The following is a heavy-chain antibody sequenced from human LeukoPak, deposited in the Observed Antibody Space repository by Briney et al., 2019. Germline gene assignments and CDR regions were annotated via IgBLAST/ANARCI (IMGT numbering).Heavy chain of an antibody. CDR1: GGSFSGYY. V-gene: IGHV4-34*01. CDR3: ARLPRWELLRPEPYYFDY. Sequence: SETLSLTCAVYGGSFSGYYWSWIRQPPGKGLEWIGEINHSGSTNYNPSLKSRVTISVDTSKNQFSLKLSSVTAADTAVYYCARLPRWELLRPEPYYFDYWGQGTLVTVSS. D-gene: IGHD1-26*01. CDR2: INHSGST. J-gene: IGHJ4*02.